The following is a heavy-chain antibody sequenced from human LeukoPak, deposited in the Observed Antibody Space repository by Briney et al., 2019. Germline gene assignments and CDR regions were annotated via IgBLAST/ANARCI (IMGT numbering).Heavy chain of an antibody. J-gene: IGHJ6*03. V-gene: IGHV3-74*01. Sequence: GGSLRPXCAASGFTYRSYWMHWVRRAPGKGLVSVSRIKSDGSSTTYADSVKGRFTISRDNAKNTLYLQMNSLRAEDTAVYYCARMYGSIFGVVIKTYYYYYMDVWGKGTTVTVSS. CDR2: IKSDGSST. CDR1: GFTYRSYW. D-gene: IGHD3-3*01. CDR3: ARMYGSIFGVVIKTYYYYYMDV.